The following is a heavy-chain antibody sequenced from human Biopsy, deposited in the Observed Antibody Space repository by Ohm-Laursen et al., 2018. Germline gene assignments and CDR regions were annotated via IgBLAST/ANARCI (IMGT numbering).Heavy chain of an antibody. D-gene: IGHD2-2*01. CDR1: GFIFSTYT. V-gene: IGHV3-21*01. CDR3: ARESALKWYQSLSYFNGMDV. J-gene: IGHJ6*02. CDR2: ISSRSSDI. Sequence: SLRLSCAASGFIFSTYTMNWVRQAPGEGLEWVSSISSRSSDIYYADSVKGRFIISRDNAKNSLFLHMNSLRAEDTAVYYCARESALKWYQSLSYFNGMDVWDQGIAVTVS.